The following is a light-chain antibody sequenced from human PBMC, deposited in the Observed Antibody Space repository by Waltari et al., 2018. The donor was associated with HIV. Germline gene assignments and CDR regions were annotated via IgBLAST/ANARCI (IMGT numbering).Light chain of an antibody. J-gene: IGLJ2*01. CDR1: SSDVGSYNL. Sequence: QSALTQPASVSGSPGQSITISCTGTSSDVGSYNLVSWYQQHPGKAPKLMIYEGSKRPLGVSNRFAGSKSGNTASLTISGLQAEDEADYYCCSYACSSTLEVFGGGTKLTVL. V-gene: IGLV2-23*01. CDR2: EGS. CDR3: CSYACSSTLEV.